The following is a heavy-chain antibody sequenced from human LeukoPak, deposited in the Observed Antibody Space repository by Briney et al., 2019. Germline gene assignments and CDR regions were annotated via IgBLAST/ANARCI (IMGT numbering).Heavy chain of an antibody. J-gene: IGHJ3*02. Sequence: GGSLRLSCAASGFTFSSYSMNWVRQAPGKGLEWVSNIFSSSGTIYYANSLKGRFTISRDNAKNSLYLQMNSLRAEDTAMYYCARHRWLTGGAFDIWGQGTMVTVSS. D-gene: IGHD7-27*01. V-gene: IGHV3-48*04. CDR1: GFTFSSYS. CDR3: ARHRWLTGGAFDI. CDR2: IFSSSGTI.